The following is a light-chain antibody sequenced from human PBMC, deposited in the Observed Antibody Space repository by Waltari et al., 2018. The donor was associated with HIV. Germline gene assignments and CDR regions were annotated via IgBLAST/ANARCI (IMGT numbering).Light chain of an antibody. Sequence: QSALTQPRSVTGSPGQSVTISCTGTSSDVGGYNYVSWYQQHPGKAPKLIIYDVSKRPSGVPDRFSGSKSGNTASLTISGLQAEDEVHYYCCSYAGSHTPWVFGGGTKVTVL. CDR3: CSYAGSHTPWV. V-gene: IGLV2-11*01. J-gene: IGLJ3*02. CDR2: DVS. CDR1: SSDVGGYNY.